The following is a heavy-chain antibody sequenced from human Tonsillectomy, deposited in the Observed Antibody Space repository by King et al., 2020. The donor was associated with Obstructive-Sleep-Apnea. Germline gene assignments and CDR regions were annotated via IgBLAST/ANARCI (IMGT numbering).Heavy chain of an antibody. V-gene: IGHV3-74*01. CDR1: GFTFSNYW. D-gene: IGHD3-9*01. Sequence: VQLVESGGGLVQPGGSLRLSCAASGFTFSNYWMHWVRQTPRQGLVWVSRINSDGSNRTYADSLKGRFTISRDNAKNTLYLQMNSLRAEDTALYYCARGGPYYDIVTGSVSRDWFDPWGQGTLVTVSS. CDR3: ARGGPYYDIVTGSVSRDWFDP. J-gene: IGHJ5*02. CDR2: INSDGSNR.